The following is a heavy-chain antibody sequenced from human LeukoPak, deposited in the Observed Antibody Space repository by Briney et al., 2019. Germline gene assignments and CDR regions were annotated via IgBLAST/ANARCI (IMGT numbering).Heavy chain of an antibody. CDR2: ISYDGSNK. V-gene: IGHV3-30-3*01. J-gene: IGHJ3*02. D-gene: IGHD2-8*01. Sequence: GRSLRLSCAASGFTFGSYVMHWVRQAPGKGLEWVAVISYDGSNKYYADSVKGRFTNSRDNSKNTLYLQMNSLRAEDTAVYYCARDVLGTYAFDIWGQGTMVTVSS. CDR3: ARDVLGTYAFDI. CDR1: GFTFGSYV.